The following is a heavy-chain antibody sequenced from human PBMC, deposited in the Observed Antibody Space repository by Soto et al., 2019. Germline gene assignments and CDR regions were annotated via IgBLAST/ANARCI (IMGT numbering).Heavy chain of an antibody. D-gene: IGHD3-10*01. CDR3: ARDLDYYDSGSPDAFDI. Sequence: PGGSLRLACAASVFTFSTYSMNWVRQAPGKGLEWLSYISSGSSTIYYADSVEGRFTISRDNVENSLYLQMNSLRDEDTAVYFCARDLDYYDSGSPDAFDIWGQGTMVTVSS. V-gene: IGHV3-48*02. J-gene: IGHJ3*02. CDR2: ISSGSSTI. CDR1: VFTFSTYS.